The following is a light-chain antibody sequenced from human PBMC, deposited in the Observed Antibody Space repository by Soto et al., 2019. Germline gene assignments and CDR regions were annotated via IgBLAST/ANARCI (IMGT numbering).Light chain of an antibody. CDR2: WAS. Sequence: DIVMTQSPDSLAVSLGERATINCKSSQSVLYSSNNKNYLAWYQQKPGQPPKLLISWASTRETGVPDRVSGSGSGADFTLTISSLQAEDVAVYYCQQYYATPQTFGQGTKVEIK. CDR3: QQYYATPQT. CDR1: QSVLYSSNNKNY. J-gene: IGKJ1*01. V-gene: IGKV4-1*01.